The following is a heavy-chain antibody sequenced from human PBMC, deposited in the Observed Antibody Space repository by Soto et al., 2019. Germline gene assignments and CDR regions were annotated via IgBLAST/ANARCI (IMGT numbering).Heavy chain of an antibody. J-gene: IGHJ6*02. Sequence: GGSLRLSCAASGFTVSSNYMSWFRQAPGKGLEWVSVIYSGGSTYYADSVKGRFTISRDNSKNTLYLQMNSLRAEDTAVYYCARDGLRRSCWYYYGMDVWGQGTTVTVSS. D-gene: IGHD6-19*01. CDR1: GFTVSSNY. CDR3: ARDGLRRSCWYYYGMDV. CDR2: IYSGGST. V-gene: IGHV3-53*01.